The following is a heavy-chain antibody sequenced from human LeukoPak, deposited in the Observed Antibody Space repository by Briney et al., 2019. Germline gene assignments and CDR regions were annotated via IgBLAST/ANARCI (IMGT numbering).Heavy chain of an antibody. CDR1: GFTFSSYS. J-gene: IGHJ4*02. V-gene: IGHV3-30*03. Sequence: GGSLRLSCAASGFTFSSYSMNWVRQAPGKGLEWVAVISYDGSNKYYADSVKGRFTISRDNSKNTLYLQMNSLRAEDTAVYYCARSIVVVPAAMLYWGQGTLVTVSS. CDR2: ISYDGSNK. CDR3: ARSIVVVPAAMLY. D-gene: IGHD2-2*01.